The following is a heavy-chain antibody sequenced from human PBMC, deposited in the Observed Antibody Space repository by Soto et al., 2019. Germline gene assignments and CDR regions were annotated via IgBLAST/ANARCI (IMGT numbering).Heavy chain of an antibody. CDR1: GGTFSSYA. V-gene: IGHV1-69*06. CDR2: IIPIFGTA. J-gene: IGHJ3*02. Sequence: RASVKVSCKASGGTFSSYAISWVRQAPGQGLEWMGGIIPIFGTANYAQKFQGRVTITADKSTSTAYMELSSLRSEDTAVYYCAREEVGIVGAHDAFDIWGQGTMVTVSS. D-gene: IGHD1-26*01. CDR3: AREEVGIVGAHDAFDI.